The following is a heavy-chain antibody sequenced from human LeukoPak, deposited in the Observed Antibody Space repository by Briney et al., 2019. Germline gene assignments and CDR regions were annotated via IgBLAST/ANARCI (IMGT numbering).Heavy chain of an antibody. V-gene: IGHV1-2*02. J-gene: IGHJ4*02. CDR1: GYTFTGYY. Sequence: ASVKVSCKASGYTFTGYYMHWVRQAPGQGLEWMGWINPNSGGTNYAQKFQGRVTMTRDTSISTAYMELSRLRSDDTAVYYCAAPLRFLEWLYDYWGQGTLVTVSS. D-gene: IGHD3-3*01. CDR3: AAPLRFLEWLYDY. CDR2: INPNSGGT.